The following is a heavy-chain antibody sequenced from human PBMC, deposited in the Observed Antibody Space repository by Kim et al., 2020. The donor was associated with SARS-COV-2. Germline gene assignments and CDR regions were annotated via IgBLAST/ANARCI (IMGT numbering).Heavy chain of an antibody. V-gene: IGHV1-2*06. CDR2: INPNSGGT. CDR3: ARFDYEVRVVRGVINQPPSYY. CDR1: GYTFTGYY. Sequence: ASVKVSCKASGYTFTGYYMHWVRQAPGQGLEWMGRINPNSGGTNYAQKFQGRVTMTRDTSISTAYMELSRLRSDDTAVYYCARFDYEVRVVRGVINQPPSYYWGQGTLVTVSS. J-gene: IGHJ4*02. D-gene: IGHD3-10*01.